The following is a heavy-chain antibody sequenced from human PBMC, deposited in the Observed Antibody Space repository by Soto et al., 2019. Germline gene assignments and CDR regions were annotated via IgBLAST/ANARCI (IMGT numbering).Heavy chain of an antibody. CDR1: GGSITSGNYH. V-gene: IGHV4-30-4*01. Sequence: QVQLQESGPGLVKPSQTLSLTCTVSGGSITSGNYHWSWIRQPPGKGLEWIGYIYYSGSTYYNPSLMSRVVISVDTSNNQFSLQLNSVTAADTAVYYCAREDGGRGGDYWGQGTLVTVSS. D-gene: IGHD4-17*01. CDR3: AREDGGRGGDY. CDR2: IYYSGST. J-gene: IGHJ4*02.